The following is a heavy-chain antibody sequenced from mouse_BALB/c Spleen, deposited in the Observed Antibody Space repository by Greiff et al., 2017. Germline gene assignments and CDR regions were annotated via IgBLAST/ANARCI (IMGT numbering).Heavy chain of an antibody. J-gene: IGHJ3*01. CDR3: ARYYYGSSFAY. V-gene: IGHV1-54*03. D-gene: IGHD1-1*01. CDR2: INPGSGGT. CDR1: GYAFTNYL. Sequence: QVQLKESGAELVRPGTSVKVSCKASGYAFTNYLIEWVKQRPGQGLEWIGVINPGSGGTNYNEKFKGKATLTADKSSSTAYMQLSSLTSDDSAVYFCARYYYGSSFAYWGQGTLVTVSA.